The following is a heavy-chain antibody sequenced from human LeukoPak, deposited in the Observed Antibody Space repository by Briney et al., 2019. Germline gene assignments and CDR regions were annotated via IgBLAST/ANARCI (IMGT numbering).Heavy chain of an antibody. J-gene: IGHJ4*02. CDR2: INPNSGGT. CDR1: GYTFTVYY. V-gene: IGHV1-2*02. CDR3: ARSSGNGGFDY. D-gene: IGHD3-3*01. Sequence: ASVKVSCKASGYTFTVYYIHWVRQAPGQGLEWMGWINPNSGGTNYAQRFQGRVTMTRDTSFSTAYMELSRLRSEDTAVYYCARSSGNGGFDYWGQGTLVTVSS.